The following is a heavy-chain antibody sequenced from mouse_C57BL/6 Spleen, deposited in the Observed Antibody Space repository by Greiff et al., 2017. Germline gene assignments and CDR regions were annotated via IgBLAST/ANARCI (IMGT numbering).Heavy chain of an antibody. V-gene: IGHV1-81*01. CDR3: ARRDYDEDYFDY. J-gene: IGHJ2*01. CDR2: IYPRSGNT. D-gene: IGHD2-4*01. CDR1: GYTFTSYG. Sequence: VKLQESGAELARPGASVKLSCKASGYTFTSYGISWVKQRTGQGLEWIGEIYPRSGNTYYNEKFKGKATLTADKSSSTAYMELRSLTSEDSAVYFCARRDYDEDYFDYWGQGTTLTVSS.